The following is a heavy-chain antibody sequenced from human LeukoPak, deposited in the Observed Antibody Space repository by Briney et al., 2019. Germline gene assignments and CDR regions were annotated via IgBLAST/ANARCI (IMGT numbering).Heavy chain of an antibody. D-gene: IGHD3-10*01. Sequence: ASVKVSCKASGYTSTGYYMHWVRQAPGQGLEWMGWINPNSGGTYYGQKFQGRVTMTRDTSITTAYMELNRLRSDDTAVYYCARDPTYYYGSGSSGNWFDPWGQGTLVTVSS. CDR1: GYTSTGYY. CDR3: ARDPTYYYGSGSSGNWFDP. J-gene: IGHJ5*02. V-gene: IGHV1-2*02. CDR2: INPNSGGT.